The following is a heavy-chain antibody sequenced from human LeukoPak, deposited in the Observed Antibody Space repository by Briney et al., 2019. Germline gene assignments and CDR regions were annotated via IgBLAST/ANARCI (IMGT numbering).Heavy chain of an antibody. CDR3: AREGAARRVDWFDP. D-gene: IGHD6-6*01. Sequence: PSETLSLTCTVSGGSISSGSYYWSWIRQPAGKGLEWIGRIYTSGSTNYNPSLKSRVTISVDTSKNQFSLKLSSVTAADTAVYYCAREGAARRVDWFDPWGQGTLVTVSS. CDR2: IYTSGST. V-gene: IGHV4-61*02. CDR1: GGSISSGSYY. J-gene: IGHJ5*02.